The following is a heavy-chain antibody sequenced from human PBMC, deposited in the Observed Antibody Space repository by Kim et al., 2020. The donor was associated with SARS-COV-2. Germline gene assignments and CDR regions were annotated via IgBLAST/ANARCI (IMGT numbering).Heavy chain of an antibody. CDR3: ARGDYCSGGSCSIRPAMFDP. CDR2: ISAYNGNT. Sequence: ASVKVSCKASGYTFTSYGISWVRQAPGQGLEWMGWISAYNGNTNYAQKLQGRVTMTTDTSTSTAYMELRSLRSDDTAVYYCARGDYCSGGSCSIRPAMFDPWGQGTLVTVSS. V-gene: IGHV1-18*01. D-gene: IGHD2-15*01. CDR1: GYTFTSYG. J-gene: IGHJ5*02.